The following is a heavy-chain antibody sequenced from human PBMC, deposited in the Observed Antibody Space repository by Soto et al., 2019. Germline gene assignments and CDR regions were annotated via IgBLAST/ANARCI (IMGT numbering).Heavy chain of an antibody. CDR1: GFTFSSYG. J-gene: IGHJ6*02. D-gene: IGHD6-6*01. V-gene: IGHV3-33*01. CDR3: AREGGGSSIYGMDV. Sequence: QVQLVESGGGVVQPGRSLRLSCAASGFTFSSYGMHWVRQAPGKGLEWVAVIWYDGSNKYYADSVKGRFTISRDNSKNTLYLQMNSLRAEDTAVYYCAREGGGSSIYGMDVWGQGTTVTVSS. CDR2: IWYDGSNK.